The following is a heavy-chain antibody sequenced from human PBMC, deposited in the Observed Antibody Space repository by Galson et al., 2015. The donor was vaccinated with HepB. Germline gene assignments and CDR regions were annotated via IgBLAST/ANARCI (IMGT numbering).Heavy chain of an antibody. V-gene: IGHV3-53*01. J-gene: IGHJ4*02. CDR1: GFTVSSYY. CDR3: ARGYSRSWYSGLGY. Sequence: SLRLSCAASGFTVSSYYMGWVRQAPGKGLEWVSVIYGGGNTDYADSVKGRFTISRDNSKNTLYLQMNSLRAEDTGVYYCARGYSRSWYSGLGYWGQGTLVTVSS. CDR2: IYGGGNT. D-gene: IGHD6-13*01.